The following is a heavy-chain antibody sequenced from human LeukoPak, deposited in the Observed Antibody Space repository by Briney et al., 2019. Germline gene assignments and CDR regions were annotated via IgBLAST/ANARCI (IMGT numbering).Heavy chain of an antibody. Sequence: GGSLRLSCAASGFTFSHYSMKWVRQAPGKGVEWVSSISSSSSFIYYADSVKGRFTISRDNAKNSLYLQMSSLRAEDTAVYYCAAAYNYGFYYFDYWGQGTLFTVSS. CDR1: GFTFSHYS. J-gene: IGHJ4*02. CDR2: ISSSSSFI. V-gene: IGHV3-21*01. D-gene: IGHD5-18*01. CDR3: AAAYNYGFYYFDY.